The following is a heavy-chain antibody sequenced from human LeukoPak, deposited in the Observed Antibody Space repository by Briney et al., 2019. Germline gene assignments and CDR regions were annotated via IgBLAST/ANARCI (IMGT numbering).Heavy chain of an antibody. Sequence: PGGSLRLSCAASGFTFSSYSMNWVRQAPGKGLEWVSSISSSSSYIYYADSVKGRFTISRDNAKNSLYLQMNSLRDEDTAVYYCARDRKAVAGSFGYWGQGTLVTVSS. CDR3: ARDRKAVAGSFGY. CDR2: ISSSSSYI. V-gene: IGHV3-21*01. CDR1: GFTFSSYS. D-gene: IGHD6-19*01. J-gene: IGHJ4*02.